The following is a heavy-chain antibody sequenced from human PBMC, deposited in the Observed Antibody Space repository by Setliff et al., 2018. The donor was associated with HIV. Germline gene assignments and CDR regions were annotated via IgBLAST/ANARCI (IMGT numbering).Heavy chain of an antibody. D-gene: IGHD3-22*01. V-gene: IGHV4-59*08. CDR3: ARHGHFYDSSSSDAFEI. CDR2: VSDSGST. J-gene: IGHJ3*02. Sequence: SETLSLTCNVSGGSLSTYYWSWIRQPPGKGLEWLGYVSDSGSTNSNPSLESRLAMSVDISKNHFSLKLRAVTAADTAGYYCARHGHFYDSSSSDAFEIWGQGTMVTVSS. CDR1: GGSLSTYY.